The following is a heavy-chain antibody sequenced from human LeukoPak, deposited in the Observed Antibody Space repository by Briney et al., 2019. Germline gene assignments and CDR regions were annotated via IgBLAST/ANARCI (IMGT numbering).Heavy chain of an antibody. J-gene: IGHJ3*02. CDR3: ASQSEALWFGNAFDI. CDR2: IKKDGSEK. D-gene: IGHD3-10*01. Sequence: GGSLRLSCAASGFTFSSYWMSWVRQAPGKGLEWVANIKKDGSEKYYVDSVKGRFTISRDNSKNTLYLQMNSLRAEDTAVYYCASQSEALWFGNAFDIWGQGTMVTVSS. V-gene: IGHV3-7*03. CDR1: GFTFSSYW.